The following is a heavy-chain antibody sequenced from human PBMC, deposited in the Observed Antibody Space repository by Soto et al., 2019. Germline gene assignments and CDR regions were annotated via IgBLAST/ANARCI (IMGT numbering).Heavy chain of an antibody. CDR1: GFTFDDFA. CDR2: ISWNSGTI. CDR3: VKDKGASTDYGMDV. D-gene: IGHD2-2*01. J-gene: IGHJ6*04. Sequence: SLRLSCLASGFTFDDFAMHWVRQAPGRGLEWVSGISWNSGTITYADSVKGRFTTSRDNAKNSLYLEMNSLRTEDTALYYCVKDKGASTDYGMDVWGKGTTVTVSS. V-gene: IGHV3-9*01.